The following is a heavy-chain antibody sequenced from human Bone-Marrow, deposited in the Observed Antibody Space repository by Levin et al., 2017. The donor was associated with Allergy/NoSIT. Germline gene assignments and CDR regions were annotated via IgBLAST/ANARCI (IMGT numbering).Heavy chain of an antibody. V-gene: IGHV3-23*01. CDR1: GFTIDTFT. CDR3: AKNLGADEDDDILSGLFDY. D-gene: IGHD5/OR15-5a*01. J-gene: IGHJ4*02. Sequence: LSLTCGASGFTIDTFTMTWVRQGPGGGLEWLADISGSGGRTYYADSVKGRFSTSTDNSTKMVYLQMYTLRAEDTAVYYCAKNLGADEDDDILSGLFDYWGQGTLVTVSS. CDR2: ISGSGGRT.